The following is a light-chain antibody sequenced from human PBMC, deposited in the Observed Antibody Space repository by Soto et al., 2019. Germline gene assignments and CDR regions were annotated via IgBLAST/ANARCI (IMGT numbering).Light chain of an antibody. J-gene: IGKJ4*01. CDR3: QQRINWPLT. V-gene: IGKV3-11*01. Sequence: VLPQSPVTLSLSPGERATLSCRASQSVTTFLAWYQQKPGQAPRLLIYDVSNRATGIPARFSGSGSGTDFTLTISSLEPEDFAVYYCQQRINWPLTFGGGTKVEIK. CDR2: DVS. CDR1: QSVTTF.